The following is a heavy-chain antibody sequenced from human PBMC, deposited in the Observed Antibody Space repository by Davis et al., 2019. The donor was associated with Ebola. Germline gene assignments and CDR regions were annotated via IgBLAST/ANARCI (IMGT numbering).Heavy chain of an antibody. CDR2: IYYSGST. CDR3: ARETYYDFWSGYYKGGFDY. V-gene: IGHV4-59*01. Sequence: PSETLSLTCTASGGSISSYYWSWIRQPPGKGLEWIGYIYYSGSTNYNPSLKSRVTISVDTSKNQFSLKLSSVTAADTAVYYCARETYYDFWSGYYKGGFDYWGQGTLVTVSS. CDR1: GGSISSYY. D-gene: IGHD3-3*01. J-gene: IGHJ4*02.